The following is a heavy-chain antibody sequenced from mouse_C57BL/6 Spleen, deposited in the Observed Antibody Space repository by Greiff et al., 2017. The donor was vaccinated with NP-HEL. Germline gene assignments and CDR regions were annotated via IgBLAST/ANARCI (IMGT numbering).Heavy chain of an antibody. CDR2: INPNNGGT. D-gene: IGHD2-1*01. J-gene: IGHJ2*01. Sequence: VQLQQSGPELVKPGASVKISCKASGYTFTDYYMNWVKQSHGKSLEWIGDINPNNGGTSYNQKFKGKATLTVDKSSSTAYMELRSLTSEDSAVYYCARGDGNYDYFDYWGQGTTLTVSS. CDR3: ARGDGNYDYFDY. CDR1: GYTFTDYY. V-gene: IGHV1-26*01.